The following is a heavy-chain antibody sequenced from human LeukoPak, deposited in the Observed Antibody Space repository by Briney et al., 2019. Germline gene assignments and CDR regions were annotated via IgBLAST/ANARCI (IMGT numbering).Heavy chain of an antibody. CDR2: ISAYNGNT. CDR1: GYTFTSYG. Sequence: GASVKVSCKASGYTFTSYGISWVRQAPGQGLEWMGWISAYNGNTNYAQKLQGRVTMTTDTSTSTAYMELRSLRSDDTAVYYCARGPGYCSSTSFYHYYYYYYMDVWGNGTTVTVSS. J-gene: IGHJ6*03. D-gene: IGHD2-2*01. CDR3: ARGPGYCSSTSFYHYYYYYYMDV. V-gene: IGHV1-18*01.